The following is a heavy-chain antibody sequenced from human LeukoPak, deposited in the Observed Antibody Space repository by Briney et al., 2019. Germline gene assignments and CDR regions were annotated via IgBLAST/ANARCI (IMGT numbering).Heavy chain of an antibody. D-gene: IGHD6-13*01. V-gene: IGHV3-23*01. CDR1: GFTFSSYA. J-gene: IGHJ4*02. Sequence: GGSLRLSCAASGFTFSSYAMNWVRQAPGKGLEWVSGVSGTGSTPYYADSVKGRFTISRDNSKKTLYLQMNSLRAEDTAVYYFAKGGSIAAGHFDYWGQGTLVTVSS. CDR3: AKGGSIAAGHFDY. CDR2: VSGTGSTP.